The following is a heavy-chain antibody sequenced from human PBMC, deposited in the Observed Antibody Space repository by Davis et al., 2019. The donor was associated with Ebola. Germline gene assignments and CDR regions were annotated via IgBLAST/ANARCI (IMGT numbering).Heavy chain of an antibody. CDR3: ARESLYCSNGVCFRGWFDP. CDR1: GYSFTVYY. V-gene: IGHV1-2*02. CDR2: INPNSGDT. J-gene: IGHJ5*02. D-gene: IGHD2-8*01. Sequence: ASVKVSCKASGYSFTVYYMHWVRQAPGQGPEWMGWINPNSGDTNYAQKFQGRVTMTRDTSITTAYMELSRLRSDDTAVYYCARESLYCSNGVCFRGWFDPWGQGTLVTVSS.